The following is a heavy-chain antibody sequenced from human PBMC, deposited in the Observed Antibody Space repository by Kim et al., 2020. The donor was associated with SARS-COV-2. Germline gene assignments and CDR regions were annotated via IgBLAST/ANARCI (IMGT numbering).Heavy chain of an antibody. CDR2: INPNSGGT. V-gene: IGHV1-2*02. D-gene: IGHD1-26*01. J-gene: IGHJ3*02. CDR1: GYTFTGYY. CDR3: ARDRPPKRVVGATEVKAFDI. Sequence: ASVKVSCKASGYTFTGYYMHWVRQAPGQGLEWMGWINPNSGGTNYAQKFQGRVTMTRDTSISTAYMELSRLRSDDTAVYYCARDRPPKRVVGATEVKAFDIWGQGTMVTVSS.